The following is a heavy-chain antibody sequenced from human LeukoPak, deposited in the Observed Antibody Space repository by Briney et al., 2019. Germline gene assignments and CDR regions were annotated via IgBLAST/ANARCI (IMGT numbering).Heavy chain of an antibody. J-gene: IGHJ4*02. D-gene: IGHD3-22*01. V-gene: IGHV4-59*01. CDR3: ARGGHSSGYYSLDY. Sequence: PSETLSLTCTVSGGSIGSYYWSWIRQPPGKGLEWIGYIYYSGSTNYNPSLKSRVTISVDTSKNQFSLKLSSVTAADTAVYYCARGGHSSGYYSLDYWGQGTLITVSS. CDR2: IYYSGST. CDR1: GGSIGSYY.